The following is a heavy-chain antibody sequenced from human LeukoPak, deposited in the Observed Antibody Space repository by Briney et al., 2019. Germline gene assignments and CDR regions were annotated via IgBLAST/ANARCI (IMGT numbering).Heavy chain of an antibody. D-gene: IGHD3-9*01. CDR1: GGTFSSYA. CDR2: IIPIFGTA. Sequence: GASVKVSCKASGGTFSSYAISWVRQAPGQGLEWMGGIIPIFGTANYAQKFQGRVTITADESTSTAYMELSSLRSEDTAVYYCARTSSHYDILTGYYNPGCFDYWGQGTLVTVSS. J-gene: IGHJ4*02. CDR3: ARTSSHYDILTGYYNPGCFDY. V-gene: IGHV1-69*13.